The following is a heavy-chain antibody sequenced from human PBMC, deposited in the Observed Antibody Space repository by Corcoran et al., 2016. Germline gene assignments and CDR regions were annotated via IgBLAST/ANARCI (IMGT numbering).Heavy chain of an antibody. CDR3: ASRSEDGGWYSGYYYYGMDV. CDR1: GFTFSSYG. Sequence: QVQLVESGGGVVQPGRSLRLSCAASGFTFSSYGMHWVRQAPGKGLEWVAVISYDGSNKYYADSVKGRFTISRDNSKNTLYLQMNSLRSEDTGVYYGASRSEDGGWYSGYYYYGMDVWGQGTTVTVSS. V-gene: IGHV3-30*03. J-gene: IGHJ6*02. CDR2: ISYDGSNK. D-gene: IGHD6-19*01.